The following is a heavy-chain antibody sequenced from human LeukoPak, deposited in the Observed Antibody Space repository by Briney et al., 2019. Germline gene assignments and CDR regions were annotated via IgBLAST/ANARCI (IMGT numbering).Heavy chain of an antibody. Sequence: PGGSLRLSCAVSGFTFSTYWMSWVRQAPGKGLEWVANIKQDGSEKYYVDSVKGRFTISRDNAKNSLYLQMNSLRAEDTAVYYCARDTSSGYDDAFDIWGQGTMVTVSS. CDR2: IKQDGSEK. D-gene: IGHD5-12*01. J-gene: IGHJ3*02. V-gene: IGHV3-7*01. CDR1: GFTFSTYW. CDR3: ARDTSSGYDDAFDI.